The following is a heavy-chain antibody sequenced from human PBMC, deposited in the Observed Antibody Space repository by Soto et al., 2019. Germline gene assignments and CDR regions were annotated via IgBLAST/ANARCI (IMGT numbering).Heavy chain of an antibody. CDR1: GGSVSSGSYY. Sequence: QVQLQESGPGLVKPSETLSLTCTVSGGSVSSGSYYWSWIRQPPGKGLEWIGYIYYSGSTNYNPSLKSRVTISVDTSKNQFSLKLSSVTAADTAVYYCARDLIAVAGTHIIRWFDPWGQGTLVTVSS. CDR3: ARDLIAVAGTHIIRWFDP. V-gene: IGHV4-61*01. D-gene: IGHD6-19*01. J-gene: IGHJ5*02. CDR2: IYYSGST.